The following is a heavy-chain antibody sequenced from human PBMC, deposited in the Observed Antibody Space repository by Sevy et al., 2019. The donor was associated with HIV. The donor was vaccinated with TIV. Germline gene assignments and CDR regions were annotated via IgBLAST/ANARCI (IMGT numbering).Heavy chain of an antibody. V-gene: IGHV1-18*01. D-gene: IGHD6-19*01. Sequence: ASVKVSCKASGYTFTSYGISWVRQAPGQGLEWMAWISAYNGNTNYAQKLQGRVTMTTDTSTSTAYMELRSLRSDDTAVYYCARFGVAGRRAPRETYYYYGMDVWGQGTTVTVSS. CDR3: ARFGVAGRRAPRETYYYYGMDV. CDR1: GYTFTSYG. J-gene: IGHJ6*02. CDR2: ISAYNGNT.